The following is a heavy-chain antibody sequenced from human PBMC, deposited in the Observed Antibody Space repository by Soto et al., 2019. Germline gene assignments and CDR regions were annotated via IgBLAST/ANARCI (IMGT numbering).Heavy chain of an antibody. J-gene: IGHJ4*02. V-gene: IGHV3-48*02. CDR2: ISTSGATR. CDR1: GFTFSTDS. D-gene: IGHD6-19*01. Sequence: EAQLVESGGGLVQPGGSLRLSCVASGFTFSTDSMNWVRQAPGKGLEWVAHISTSGATRYYADAVKGRFTISRDNAMTSLYLQLDSLRNEDTAVYYCARFFGSGFDYWGQGTLVTVSS. CDR3: ARFFGSGFDY.